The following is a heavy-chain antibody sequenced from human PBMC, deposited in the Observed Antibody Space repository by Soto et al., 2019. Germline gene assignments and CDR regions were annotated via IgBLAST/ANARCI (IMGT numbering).Heavy chain of an antibody. D-gene: IGHD3-10*01. J-gene: IGHJ4*02. CDR2: INHSGST. CDR1: GGSFSGYY. Sequence: SETLPLTCAVYGGSFSGYYWSWIRQPPGKGLEWIGEINHSGSTNYNPSLKSRVTISVDTSKNQFSLKLSSVTAADTAVYYCARVPRGYGVTMVRGVIHNFDYWGQGTLVTVSS. CDR3: ARVPRGYGVTMVRGVIHNFDY. V-gene: IGHV4-34*01.